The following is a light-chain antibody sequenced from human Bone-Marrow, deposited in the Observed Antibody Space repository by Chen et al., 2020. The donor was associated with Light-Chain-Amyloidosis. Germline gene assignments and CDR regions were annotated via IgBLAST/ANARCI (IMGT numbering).Light chain of an antibody. CDR3: QQCHSYPS. Sequence: DIPLTQSPFTLSASVGDRITITCRASQHINNWLAWYQQKPGTAPKLLIYQASTLENGVPSTFSASGSWTEFTLTISSLQPDDLATYYCQQCHSYPSFGQGTKVEIK. CDR2: QAS. V-gene: IGKV1-5*03. J-gene: IGKJ1*01. CDR1: QHINNW.